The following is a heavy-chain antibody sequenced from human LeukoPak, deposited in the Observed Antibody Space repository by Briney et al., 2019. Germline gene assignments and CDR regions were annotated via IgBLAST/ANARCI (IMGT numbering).Heavy chain of an antibody. J-gene: IGHJ3*02. Sequence: ASVKVSCKGFGYTFTNYYMHWVRQAPGQGPEWMGIVNPNDGSTTYAQKFQGRVTMTRDMSTNSVYMELSSLRSDDTAEYFCAIVSPMTTVARGQGAFDIWGQGTMVIVSA. D-gene: IGHD4-23*01. CDR2: VNPNDGST. V-gene: IGHV1-46*01. CDR3: AIVSPMTTVARGQGAFDI. CDR1: GYTFTNYY.